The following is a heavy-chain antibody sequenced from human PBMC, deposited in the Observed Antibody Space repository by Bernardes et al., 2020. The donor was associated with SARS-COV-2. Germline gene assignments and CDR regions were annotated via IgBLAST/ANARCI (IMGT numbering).Heavy chain of an antibody. CDR2: IYYSGST. Sequence: SETLCLTCTVSGGSIGNGNYYWGWIREPPGKGLEWIGSIYYSGSTYYNPSHKSRVTIFVDTAKNQFSLKVNSVTAADTAVYYCARQQYYYDRSGFYFPYYFDYWGQGTLVTVSS. J-gene: IGHJ4*02. CDR3: ARQQYYYDRSGFYFPYYFDY. V-gene: IGHV4-39*01. CDR1: GGSIGNGNYY. D-gene: IGHD3-22*01.